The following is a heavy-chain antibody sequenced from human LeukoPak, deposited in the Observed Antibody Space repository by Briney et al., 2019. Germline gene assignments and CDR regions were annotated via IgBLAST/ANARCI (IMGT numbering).Heavy chain of an antibody. D-gene: IGHD3-10*01. CDR2: IYYSGST. CDR1: GGSISSYY. CDR3: ARDKGRYYGSGSYDYWKSGFNWFDP. J-gene: IGHJ5*02. Sequence: NPSETLSLTCTVSGGSISSYYWSWIRQPPGKGLEWIGYIYYSGSTNYNPSLKSRVTMSVDTSKNQFSLKLSSVTAADTAVYYCARDKGRYYGSGSYDYWKSGFNWFDPWGQGTLVTVSS. V-gene: IGHV4-59*12.